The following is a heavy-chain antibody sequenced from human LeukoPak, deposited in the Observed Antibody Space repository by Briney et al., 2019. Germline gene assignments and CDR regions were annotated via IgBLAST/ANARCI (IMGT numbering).Heavy chain of an antibody. CDR2: IYTSGST. CDR3: ARGATAAAHWYFDL. J-gene: IGHJ2*01. D-gene: IGHD6-13*01. Sequence: SETLSLTCTVSGGSISSYYWRWIRQPAGKGLEWIGRIYTSGSTNYNPSLKSRVTMSVDTSKNQFSLKLSSVTAADTAVYYCARGATAAAHWYFDLWGRGTLVTVSS. V-gene: IGHV4-4*07. CDR1: GGSISSYY.